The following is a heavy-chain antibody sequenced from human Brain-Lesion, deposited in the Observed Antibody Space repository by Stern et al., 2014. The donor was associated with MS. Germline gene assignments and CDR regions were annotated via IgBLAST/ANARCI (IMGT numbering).Heavy chain of an antibody. CDR1: GGSISSSNW. Sequence: QLQLQESGPGLVKPSGTLSLTCVVSGGSISSSNWWSWVRQSPGKGLEWIGESDHSGSTIYNPSLKSRVTVSVDKSKNRFSPNLRSVTAADTAVYFCARFPASRPHVFDSWGQGTLVTVSS. J-gene: IGHJ4*02. CDR2: SDHSGST. V-gene: IGHV4-4*02. D-gene: IGHD6-13*01. CDR3: ARFPASRPHVFDS.